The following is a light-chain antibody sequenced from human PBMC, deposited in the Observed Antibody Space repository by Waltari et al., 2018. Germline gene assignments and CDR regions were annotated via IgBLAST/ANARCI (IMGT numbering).Light chain of an antibody. CDR2: DVS. CDR3: CSYAGSSTFAV. V-gene: IGLV2-23*02. J-gene: IGLJ2*01. Sequence: QSALTQPASVSGSPGQSITISCTGTSSDVGGYNYVSWYQQHPGKAPKLMIYDVSKRPPGVSNRFSGSKSGNTASLTISGLQAEDEADYYCCSYAGSSTFAVFGGGTKLTVL. CDR1: SSDVGGYNY.